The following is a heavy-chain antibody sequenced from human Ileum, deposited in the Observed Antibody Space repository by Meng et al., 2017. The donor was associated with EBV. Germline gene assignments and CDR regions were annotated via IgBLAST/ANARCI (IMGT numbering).Heavy chain of an antibody. J-gene: IGHJ4*02. CDR3: ARGDYYDSSGLDY. CDR2: INTNTGNP. Sequence: QVQLVQAGAEVKTPGASVKVSGRASGYTFNNYGLNWVRQAPGQGLEWMGWINTNTGNPTYAQGFTGRFVFSLDTSVSTAYLQMSSLKAEDTAVYYCARGDYYDSSGLDYWGQGTLVTVSS. CDR1: GYTFNNYG. V-gene: IGHV7-4-1*02. D-gene: IGHD3-22*01.